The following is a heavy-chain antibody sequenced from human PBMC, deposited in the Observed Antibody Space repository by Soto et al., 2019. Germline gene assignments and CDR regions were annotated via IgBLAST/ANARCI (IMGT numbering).Heavy chain of an antibody. D-gene: IGHD6-13*01. V-gene: IGHV1-3*01. CDR2: INAGNGNT. Sequence: ASVNRSCKASGYTFTSYAMHWVRQAPGQRLEWMGWINAGNGNTKYSQKFQGRVTITRDTSASTAYMELSSLRSEDTAVYYCAREVWQQLVTGWIDPWGPRTLVTVAS. CDR3: AREVWQQLVTGWIDP. CDR1: GYTFTSYA. J-gene: IGHJ5*02.